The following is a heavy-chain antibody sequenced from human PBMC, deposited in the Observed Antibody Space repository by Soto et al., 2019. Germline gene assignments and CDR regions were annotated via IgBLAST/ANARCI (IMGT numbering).Heavy chain of an antibody. CDR1: GFTFSSYA. V-gene: IGHV3-23*01. CDR3: AKPQELWGDSSSWYGRYFDY. D-gene: IGHD6-13*01. J-gene: IGHJ4*02. Sequence: PGGSLRLSCAASGFTFSSYAMSWVRQAPGKGLEWVSAISGSGGSTYYADSVKGRFTISRDNSKNTLYLQMNSLRAEDTAVYYCAKPQELWGDSSSWYGRYFDYWGQGALVTVSS. CDR2: ISGSGGST.